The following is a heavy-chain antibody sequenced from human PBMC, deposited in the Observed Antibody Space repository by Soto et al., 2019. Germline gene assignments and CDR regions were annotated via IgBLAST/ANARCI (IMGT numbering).Heavy chain of an antibody. J-gene: IGHJ4*02. CDR3: ARHGGLYYYGSGSYYFGRREAHGQVDY. D-gene: IGHD3-10*01. CDR2: IYYSGST. CDR1: GGSISSSSYY. Sequence: QLQLQESGPGLVKPSETLSLTCTVSGGSISSSSYYWGWIRQPPGKGLEWIGSIYYSGSTYYNPSLKSRVTISVDTSKNQFSLKLSSVTAADTAVYYCARHGGLYYYGSGSYYFGRREAHGQVDYWGQGTLVTVSS. V-gene: IGHV4-39*01.